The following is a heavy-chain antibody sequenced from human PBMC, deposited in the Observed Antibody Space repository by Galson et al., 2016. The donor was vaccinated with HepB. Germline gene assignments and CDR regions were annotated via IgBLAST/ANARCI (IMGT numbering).Heavy chain of an antibody. CDR2: INQDGTGK. V-gene: IGHV3-7*01. D-gene: IGHD5-12*01. Sequence: SLRLSCAASGFTFSNFWMTWVRQAPGKGLEWVAHINQDGTGKYYVDSVRGRFTISRDNAVNSVYLQMHSLRAEDTGIYYCVSGYTSGYWSQGAPVTVSS. J-gene: IGHJ4*02. CDR3: VSGYTSGY. CDR1: GFTFSNFW.